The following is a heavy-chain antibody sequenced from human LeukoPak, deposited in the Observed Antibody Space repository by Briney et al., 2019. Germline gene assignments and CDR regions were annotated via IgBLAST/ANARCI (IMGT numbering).Heavy chain of an antibody. Sequence: ASAKVSCKASGYTFTSYGISWVRQAPGQRLEWMGWISAYNGNTNYAQKLQGRVTMTTDASTSTAYMELRSLRSGDTAVYYCARVRWVGSSGYYSYYYGMDVWGQGTTVTVSS. CDR2: ISAYNGNT. CDR3: ARVRWVGSSGYYSYYYGMDV. D-gene: IGHD3-22*01. CDR1: GYTFTSYG. J-gene: IGHJ6*02. V-gene: IGHV1-18*01.